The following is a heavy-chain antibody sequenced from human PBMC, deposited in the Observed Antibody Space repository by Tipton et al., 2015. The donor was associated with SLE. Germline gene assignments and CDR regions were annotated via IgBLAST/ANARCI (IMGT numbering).Heavy chain of an antibody. Sequence: SLRLSCAASGFTFDDYAMHWVRQAPGKGLEWVSGISWNSGSIGYADSVKGRFTISRDNAKNSPYLQMNSLRAEDTALYYCAKDITYYYGSGSRFDYWGQGTLVTVSS. J-gene: IGHJ4*02. CDR2: ISWNSGSI. D-gene: IGHD3-10*01. V-gene: IGHV3-9*01. CDR3: AKDITYYYGSGSRFDY. CDR1: GFTFDDYA.